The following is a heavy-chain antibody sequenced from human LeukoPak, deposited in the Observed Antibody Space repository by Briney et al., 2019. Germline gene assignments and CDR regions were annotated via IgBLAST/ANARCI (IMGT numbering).Heavy chain of an antibody. CDR1: GFTFTSYA. CDR3: TKDKVIAAALSDY. D-gene: IGHD6-13*01. Sequence: GGSLRLSCAASGFTFTSYAMSWVRQAPGKGLEWVSSIGTSGGTTYYTDSVKGRFTISRDNSKNTLYLQMSSLRVDDTAVYYCTKDKVIAAALSDYWGQGTLVTVSS. V-gene: IGHV3-23*01. CDR2: IGTSGGTT. J-gene: IGHJ4*02.